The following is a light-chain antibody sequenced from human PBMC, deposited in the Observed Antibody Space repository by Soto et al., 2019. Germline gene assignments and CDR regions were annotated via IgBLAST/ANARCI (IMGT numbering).Light chain of an antibody. CDR2: GAS. CDR3: QQYGSSPYT. Sequence: EIVLTQSPGTLSLSPGERATLSCRASQSVSSSYLAWYQQKHGQAPRLLIYGASSRATGIPDRFSGSVSGTDFTLTISRLEPEDFAVYYCQQYGSSPYTFGQGTKLEIK. CDR1: QSVSSSY. V-gene: IGKV3-20*01. J-gene: IGKJ2*01.